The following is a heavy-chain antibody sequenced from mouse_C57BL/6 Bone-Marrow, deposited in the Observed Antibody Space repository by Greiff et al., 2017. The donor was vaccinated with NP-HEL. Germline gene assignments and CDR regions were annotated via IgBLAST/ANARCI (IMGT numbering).Heavy chain of an antibody. CDR2: IYPRDGST. Sequence: VQLQQSGPELVKPGASVKLSCKASGYTFTSYDINWVKQRPGQGLEWIGWIYPRDGSTKYNEKFKGKATLTVDTSSSTAYMELHSQTSEDSAVYFCARGDSSGYLAYWGQGTLVTVSA. D-gene: IGHD3-2*02. J-gene: IGHJ3*01. CDR3: ARGDSSGYLAY. CDR1: GYTFTSYD. V-gene: IGHV1-85*01.